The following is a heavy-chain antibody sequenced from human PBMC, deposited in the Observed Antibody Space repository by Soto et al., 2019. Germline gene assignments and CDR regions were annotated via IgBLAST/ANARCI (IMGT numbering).Heavy chain of an antibody. Sequence: SETLSLNCTVSGGSISGYYWSWIRQPPGKGLEWIGYIYYSGSTIYNPSLKSRVTISVDTSKNQFSLKLSSVTAADTAVYYCARARYDISGYYYFDYLGQGTLVTVSS. V-gene: IGHV4-59*01. CDR1: GGSISGYY. J-gene: IGHJ4*02. CDR3: ARARYDISGYYYFDY. D-gene: IGHD3-22*01. CDR2: IYYSGST.